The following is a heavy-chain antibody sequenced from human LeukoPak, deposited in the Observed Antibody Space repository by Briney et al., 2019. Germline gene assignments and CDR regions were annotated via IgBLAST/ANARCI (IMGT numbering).Heavy chain of an antibody. CDR3: ARDRSYYDSSGLLT. CDR1: GDSITSSSYY. D-gene: IGHD3-22*01. J-gene: IGHJ4*02. CDR2: IHYSGRT. Sequence: SETLSLTCTVSGDSITSSSYYWGWIRQPPGKGLGWIGSIHYSGRTYYNPSLKSRVTISVDTSKNQLSLKLSSVTAADTAVYYCARDRSYYDSSGLLTWGQGTLVTVSS. V-gene: IGHV4-39*02.